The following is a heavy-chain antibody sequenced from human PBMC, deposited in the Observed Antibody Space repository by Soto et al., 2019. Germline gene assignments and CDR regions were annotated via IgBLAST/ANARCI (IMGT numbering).Heavy chain of an antibody. CDR2: INAGHGNT. CDR3: ARGGRGIQLFLSFDH. V-gene: IGHV1-3*01. CDR1: GYYFITYV. J-gene: IGHJ4*02. Sequence: VSVKASCKASGYYFITYVIHWVRQAPGQRLEWMGWINAGHGNTKFSQKFQDRVTITRDTSASTVNMELSSLRSEHTAVYYCARGGRGIQLFLSFDHWGPGTLVAVSS. D-gene: IGHD5-18*01.